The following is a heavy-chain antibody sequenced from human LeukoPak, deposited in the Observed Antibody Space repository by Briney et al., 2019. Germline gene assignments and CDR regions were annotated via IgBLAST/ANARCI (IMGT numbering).Heavy chain of an antibody. J-gene: IGHJ4*02. V-gene: IGHV4-59*02. CDR2: VFDSGGT. CDR3: ARGYSSSWNYFDY. Sequence: PGGSLRLSCAASGFTVSSNYMSWIRQPPGKGLEWIGYVFDSGGTNYNPSLKSRVTISVDTSKKQFSLKLSSVTAADTAVYYCARGYSSSWNYFDYWGQGTLVTVSS. D-gene: IGHD6-13*01. CDR1: GFTVSSNY.